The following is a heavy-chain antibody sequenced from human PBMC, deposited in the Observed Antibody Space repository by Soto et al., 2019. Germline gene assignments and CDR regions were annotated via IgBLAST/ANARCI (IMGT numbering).Heavy chain of an antibody. Sequence: RALVKLSCKASGYTFTGYYMHWVRQAPGQGLEWMGIINPSGGSTSYAQKFQGRVTMTRDTSTSTVYMELSSLRSEDTAVYYCARRGSLGGSYSLRIFYYYGMDVWGQGTTVTVS. CDR2: INPSGGST. CDR1: GYTFTGYY. D-gene: IGHD1-26*01. J-gene: IGHJ6*02. CDR3: ARRGSLGGSYSLRIFYYYGMDV. V-gene: IGHV1-46*01.